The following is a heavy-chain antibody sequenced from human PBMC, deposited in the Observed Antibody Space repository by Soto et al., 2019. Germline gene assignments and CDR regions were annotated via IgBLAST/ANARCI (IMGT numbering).Heavy chain of an antibody. J-gene: IGHJ4*02. D-gene: IGHD1-26*01. Sequence: QVQLVESGGAVVQPGRSLRLSCAASGFTFSSYAMHWVRQAPGEGLEWVAVISSDGSNKYYADSVKGRFTISRDNSKNTLYLQMNSLRAEDTAVYYCARGTVGTNTTPLDYWGQGTLVTVSS. CDR2: ISSDGSNK. V-gene: IGHV3-30-3*01. CDR1: GFTFSSYA. CDR3: ARGTVGTNTTPLDY.